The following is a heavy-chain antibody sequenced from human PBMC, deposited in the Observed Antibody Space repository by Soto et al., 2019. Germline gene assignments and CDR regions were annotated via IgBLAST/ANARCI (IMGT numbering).Heavy chain of an antibody. J-gene: IGHJ4*02. CDR3: ARKGYGGRWSLDY. CDR2: ISYDGNRK. CDR1: GFTFSSYG. Sequence: QVQLVESGGGVVQPGRSLRLSCAASGFTFSSYGMHWARQAPGEGLEWVAVISYDGNRKYYADSVKGRFTISRDFSKNTVDVNMNSLRVEDTAVYFCARKGYGGRWSLDYWGQGILVTVSS. D-gene: IGHD2-15*01. V-gene: IGHV3-30*03.